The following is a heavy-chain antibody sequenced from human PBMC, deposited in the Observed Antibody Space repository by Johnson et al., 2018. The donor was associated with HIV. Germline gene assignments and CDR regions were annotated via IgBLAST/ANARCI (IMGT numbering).Heavy chain of an antibody. CDR1: GLTFDDYA. V-gene: IGHV3-9*01. D-gene: IGHD1-1*01. CDR2: SSWNSGSS. J-gene: IGHJ3*02. Sequence: VALAVAGGGLVQPGRSLRLSCAAPGLTFDDYAMLCVRPPPGQLLECVPGSSWNSGSSGYADSVRDRFTISRDNAKNSLYLQMYSLRAEDTAVYFCATVWRNEGRHSFDTWGQGTVVTVSS. CDR3: ATVWRNEGRHSFDT.